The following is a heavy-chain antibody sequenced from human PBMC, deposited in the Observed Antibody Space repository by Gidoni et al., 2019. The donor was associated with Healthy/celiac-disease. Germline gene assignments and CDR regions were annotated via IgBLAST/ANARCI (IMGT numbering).Heavy chain of an antibody. CDR2: IIPNFGTA. CDR1: GGTFSSYA. D-gene: IGHD1-26*01. CDR3: ASGGSYYLSPFDY. J-gene: IGHJ4*02. V-gene: IGHV1-69*01. Sequence: QVQLVQSGAEVKKPGSSVKGCCKASGGTFSSYALSCVRQAPGQGLEWMGGIIPNFGTANYAQKFQGRVTITADESTSTAYMELSSLRSEDTAVYYCASGGSYYLSPFDYWGQGTLVTVSS.